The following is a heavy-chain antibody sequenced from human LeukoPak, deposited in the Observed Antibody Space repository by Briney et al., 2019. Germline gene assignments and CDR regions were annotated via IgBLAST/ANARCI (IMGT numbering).Heavy chain of an antibody. D-gene: IGHD3-3*01. Sequence: PSETLSLTCTVSGGSISSSSYYWGWIRQPPGKGLEWIGSIYYSGSTYYNPSLKSRVTISVDTSKNQFSLKLSSVTAADTAVYYCARLRPPYYDFWSGYETWGQGTLVTVSS. CDR3: ARLRPPYYDFWSGYET. CDR1: GGSISSSSYY. J-gene: IGHJ5*02. CDR2: IYYSGST. V-gene: IGHV4-39*01.